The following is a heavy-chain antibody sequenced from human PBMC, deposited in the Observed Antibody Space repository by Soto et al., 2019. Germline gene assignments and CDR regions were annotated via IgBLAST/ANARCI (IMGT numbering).Heavy chain of an antibody. CDR2: INAGSGNT. J-gene: IGHJ5*02. Sequence: QVQLGQSGAEVQKPAASVKVSCTSSGYTFTHYAIHWVRHAPGQRLEWMGFINAGSGNTKYSQTFQGRLTFTKDTSASTAYMDLSSLRSEDTAIYYCARGLAEDGAWGQGTLVTVSS. CDR1: GYTFTHYA. CDR3: ARGLAEDGA. D-gene: IGHD6-13*01. V-gene: IGHV1-3*01.